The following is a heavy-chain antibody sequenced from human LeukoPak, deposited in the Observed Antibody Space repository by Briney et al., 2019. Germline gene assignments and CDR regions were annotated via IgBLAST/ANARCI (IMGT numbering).Heavy chain of an antibody. V-gene: IGHV1-8*03. J-gene: IGHJ4*02. D-gene: IGHD6-19*01. CDR2: MNPNSGNT. Sequence: ASVKVSCKTSAYTFTGYYIHWVRQATGQGLEWMGWMNPNSGNTGYAQKFQGRVTITRNTSISTAYMELSSLRSEDTAVYYCARVGDQWLATRFFDYWGQGTLVTVSS. CDR1: AYTFTGYY. CDR3: ARVGDQWLATRFFDY.